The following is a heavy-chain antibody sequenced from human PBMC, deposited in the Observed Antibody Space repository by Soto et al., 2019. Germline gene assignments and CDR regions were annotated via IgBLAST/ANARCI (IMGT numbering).Heavy chain of an antibody. J-gene: IGHJ4*02. D-gene: IGHD3-10*01. CDR1: GFPFAIYA. V-gene: IGHV3-23*01. Sequence: EVQLLESGGGLLQPGGSLRLSWEASGFPFAIYAMSWVRKAPGKGLDWVSTISADGATTYSADSVKGRFTISRDNSKNTLYLQINSLIADDTAVYYCATGGDFWFGQHDSWGQGPLVTVSS. CDR2: ISADGATT. CDR3: ATGGDFWFGQHDS.